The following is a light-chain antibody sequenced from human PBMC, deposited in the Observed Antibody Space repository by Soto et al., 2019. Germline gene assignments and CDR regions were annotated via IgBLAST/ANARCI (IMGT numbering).Light chain of an antibody. CDR2: RVS. CDR1: QSLVHSDGNTY. CDR3: MQGTQGRT. Sequence: DIVMTQSPLSLPVTLGQPASISCRSSQSLVHSDGNTYLNWFQQRPGQSPRRLIYRVSNRDSGVPDRFSGSGSGTDFTMKISRVEAEDVGVYYRMQGTQGRTFGQGTKVEIK. V-gene: IGKV2-30*02. J-gene: IGKJ1*01.